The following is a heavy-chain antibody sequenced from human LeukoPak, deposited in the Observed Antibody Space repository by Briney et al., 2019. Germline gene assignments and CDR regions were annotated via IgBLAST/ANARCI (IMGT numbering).Heavy chain of an antibody. CDR3: ARDSGSGYYHFDY. CDR2: IWYDGSNK. Sequence: GGSLRLSCAASGFTFSSYGMHWVRQAPGKGLEWVAVIWYDGSNKYYADSVKGRFTISRDNSKNTLYLQMNSLRAVDTAVYYCARDSGSGYYHFDYWGQGTLVTVSS. V-gene: IGHV3-33*01. CDR1: GFTFSSYG. J-gene: IGHJ4*02. D-gene: IGHD3-22*01.